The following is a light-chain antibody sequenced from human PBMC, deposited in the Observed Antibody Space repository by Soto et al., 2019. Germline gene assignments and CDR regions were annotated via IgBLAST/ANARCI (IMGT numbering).Light chain of an antibody. Sequence: ETVLTQSPGTLSLSPGERATLSCRASQSVRSSYLAWYQQKPGQTPRLLIYGASSRDTGIPDRFSGSGSGTDFTLTISRLEPEDFAVYFCQQYSSPPATFGQGTKVEIK. CDR2: GAS. V-gene: IGKV3-20*01. J-gene: IGKJ1*01. CDR3: QQYSSPPAT. CDR1: QSVRSSY.